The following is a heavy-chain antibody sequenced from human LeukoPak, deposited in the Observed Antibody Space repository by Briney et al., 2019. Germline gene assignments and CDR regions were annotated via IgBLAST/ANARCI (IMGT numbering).Heavy chain of an antibody. J-gene: IGHJ6*02. Sequence: KPSETLSLTCAVYGGSFSGYYWSWIRQPAGKGLEWIGRIYTSGSTNYNPSLKSRVTMSVDTSKNQFSLKLSSVTAADTAVYYCARGWSGYPLGNYYYYGMDVWGQGTTVTVSS. CDR1: GGSFSGYY. D-gene: IGHD3-3*01. CDR3: ARGWSGYPLGNYYYYGMDV. CDR2: IYTSGST. V-gene: IGHV4-59*10.